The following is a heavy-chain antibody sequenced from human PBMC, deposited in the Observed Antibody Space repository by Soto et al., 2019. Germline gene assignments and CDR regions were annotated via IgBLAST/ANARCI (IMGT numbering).Heavy chain of an antibody. D-gene: IGHD3-9*01. Sequence: ASVKVSCKASGGSFTYTLSWVRQAPGQGLEWMGIINPSGGSTSYAQKFQGRVTMTRDTSTSTVYMELSSLRSEDTAVYYCARGSILTGSRYYYYGMDVWGQGTTVTGSS. CDR3: ARGSILTGSRYYYYGMDV. J-gene: IGHJ6*02. CDR2: INPSGGST. V-gene: IGHV1-46*01. CDR1: GGSFTYTL.